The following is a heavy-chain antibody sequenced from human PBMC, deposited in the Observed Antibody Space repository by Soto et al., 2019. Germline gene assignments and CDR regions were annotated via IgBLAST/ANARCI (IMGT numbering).Heavy chain of an antibody. CDR3: ARGSAFIGLDY. Sequence: GGSLRLSCAASGFAFSTYGMHWVRQAPGKGLDWVAVIWYDGSNKYYADSVKGRFTISRDNFKNTLYLQMNSLRVEDTAIYYCARGSAFIGLDYWGQGTPVTVSS. CDR2: IWYDGSNK. D-gene: IGHD1-26*01. CDR1: GFAFSTYG. V-gene: IGHV3-33*01. J-gene: IGHJ4*02.